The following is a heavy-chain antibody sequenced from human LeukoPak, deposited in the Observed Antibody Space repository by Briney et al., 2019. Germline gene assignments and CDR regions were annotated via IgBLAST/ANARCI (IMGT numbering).Heavy chain of an antibody. CDR3: ARGAAADTYYNWFDP. Sequence: ASVKVSCKASGYTFTSYYMHWVRQAPGQGLEWMGIINPSGGSTSYAQKFQGRVTITADESTSTAYMELSSLRSEDTAVYYCARGAAADTYYNWFDPWGQGTLVTVSS. CDR2: INPSGGST. J-gene: IGHJ5*02. D-gene: IGHD6-13*01. V-gene: IGHV1-46*01. CDR1: GYTFTSYY.